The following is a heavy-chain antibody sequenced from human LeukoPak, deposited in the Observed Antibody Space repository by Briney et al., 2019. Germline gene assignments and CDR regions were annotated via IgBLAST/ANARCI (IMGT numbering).Heavy chain of an antibody. J-gene: IGHJ6*02. V-gene: IGHV4-30-4*01. CDR3: AGGKWVKAGNTWLHYGMDV. CDR2: SYYSESA. D-gene: IGHD1-26*01. Sequence: PSQTLSLTCSVSGGSITSGDYWWTWIRQPPGKGLEWIGYSYYSESAHYNPSLENRLSISVDTSKNQFSLRLSAVTAADTAVYYCAGGKWVKAGNTWLHYGMDVWGQGTTVTVSS. CDR1: GGSITSGDYW.